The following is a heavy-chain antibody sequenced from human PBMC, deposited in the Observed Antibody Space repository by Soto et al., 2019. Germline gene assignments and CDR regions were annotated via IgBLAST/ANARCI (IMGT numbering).Heavy chain of an antibody. CDR3: ASESPRRGYSYGPFDY. Sequence: SVKVSCKASGGTFSIYAISWVRQAPGQGLEWMGGIIPIFGTANYAQKFQGRVTITADESTSTAYMELSSLRSEDTAVYYCASESPRRGYSYGPFDYWGQGTLVTVSS. CDR2: IIPIFGTA. V-gene: IGHV1-69*13. CDR1: GGTFSIYA. J-gene: IGHJ4*02. D-gene: IGHD5-18*01.